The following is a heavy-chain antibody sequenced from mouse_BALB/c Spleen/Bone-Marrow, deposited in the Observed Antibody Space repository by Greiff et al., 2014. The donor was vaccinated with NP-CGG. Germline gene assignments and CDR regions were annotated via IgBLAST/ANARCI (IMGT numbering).Heavy chain of an antibody. CDR2: IRLKSNNYAT. J-gene: IGHJ2*01. D-gene: IGHD1-1*01. CDR3: TRVLRNFDY. V-gene: IGHV6-6*02. Sequence: LQQSGGGSVQPGGSMKLSCVASGFTFSDYWMTWVRQSPEKGLEWVAEIRLKSNNYATHYAESVKGRFTISRDDSKSSVYLQMNNLRTEDTGIYYCTRVLRNFDYWGQGTTLTVSS. CDR1: GFTFSDYW.